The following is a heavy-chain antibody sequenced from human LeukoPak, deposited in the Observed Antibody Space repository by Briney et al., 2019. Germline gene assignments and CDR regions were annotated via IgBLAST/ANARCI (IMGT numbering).Heavy chain of an antibody. CDR2: ISHSGYTI. CDR1: GFSFSDDF. V-gene: IGHV3-11*01. J-gene: IGHJ6*02. D-gene: IGHD2-15*01. Sequence: GGSLRLSCVASGFSFSDDFMSWIRQAPGQRPEWVSYISHSGYTIQYADSVKGRFTISRDNAKNSLYLQMNSLRAEDTAVYYCAGERGDIVAFWGQGTTVTVSS. CDR3: AGERGDIVAF.